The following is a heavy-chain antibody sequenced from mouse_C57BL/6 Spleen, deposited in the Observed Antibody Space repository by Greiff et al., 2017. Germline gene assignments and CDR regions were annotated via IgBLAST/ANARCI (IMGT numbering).Heavy chain of an antibody. CDR3: ASSSGPYAMDY. V-gene: IGHV3-1*01. CDR1: GYSITSGYD. Sequence: EVKLVESGPGMVKPSQSLSLTCTVTGYSITSGYDWHWIRHFPGNKLEWMGYISYSGSTNYNPSLKSRISITHDPSKNHFFLKLNSVTTEDTATYYCASSSGPYAMDYWGQGTSVTVSS. D-gene: IGHD3-2*02. J-gene: IGHJ4*01. CDR2: ISYSGST.